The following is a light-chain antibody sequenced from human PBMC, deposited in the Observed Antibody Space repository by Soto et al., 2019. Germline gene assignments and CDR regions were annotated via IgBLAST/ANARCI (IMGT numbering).Light chain of an antibody. Sequence: EVVMTQSPATLSVSPGERATLSCRASESVSSNLAWYQQKPGQAPRLLIYGASTRATGIPARFSGSGSGTEFTLTISSPQSEDFAVYYCQQYNNWPPTFGQGTRLEIK. CDR3: QQYNNWPPT. J-gene: IGKJ5*01. V-gene: IGKV3-15*01. CDR2: GAS. CDR1: ESVSSN.